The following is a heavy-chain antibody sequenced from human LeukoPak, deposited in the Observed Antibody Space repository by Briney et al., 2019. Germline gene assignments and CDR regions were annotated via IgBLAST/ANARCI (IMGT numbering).Heavy chain of an antibody. CDR2: IYYSGST. V-gene: IGHV4-59*01. CDR1: DDSISSYY. CDR3: ARALASYCSSTSCFPLGWFDP. J-gene: IGHJ5*02. Sequence: SETLSLTCTFSDDSISSYYWSWIRQPPGKGLEWIGYIYYSGSTNYNPSLKSRVTISVDTSKNQFSLKLSSVTAADTAVYYCARALASYCSSTSCFPLGWFDPWGQGTLVTVSS. D-gene: IGHD2-2*01.